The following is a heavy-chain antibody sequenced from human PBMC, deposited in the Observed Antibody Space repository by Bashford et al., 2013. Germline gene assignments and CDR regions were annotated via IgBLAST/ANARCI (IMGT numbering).Heavy chain of an antibody. Sequence: VRQAPGKGLEWVSAISGSGGYTYYTDSVKGRFTISRDNAKNSLYLEMNSLRAEDTAVYYCARDNRVVAENLVTAFDSWGQGTLVTVSS. J-gene: IGHJ4*02. CDR3: ARDNRVVAENLVTAFDS. D-gene: IGHD3-16*02. CDR2: ISGSGGYT. V-gene: IGHV3-21*01.